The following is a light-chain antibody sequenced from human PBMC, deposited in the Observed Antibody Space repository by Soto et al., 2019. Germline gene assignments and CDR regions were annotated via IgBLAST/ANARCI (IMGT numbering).Light chain of an antibody. CDR1: SSDVGGYDY. V-gene: IGLV2-14*01. J-gene: IGLJ1*01. CDR2: EVS. Sequence: QSALAQPASVSGSPGQSITISCTGTSSDVGGYDYVSWYQLHPGKAPKFMVFEVSNRPSGVSYRFSGSKSGNTASLTISGLQAEDEADYFCSSYSISTAYLFGTGTKV. CDR3: SSYSISTAYL.